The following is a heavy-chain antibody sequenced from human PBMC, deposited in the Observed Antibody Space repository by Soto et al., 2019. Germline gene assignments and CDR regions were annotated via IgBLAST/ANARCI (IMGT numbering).Heavy chain of an antibody. CDR2: ISGSGNT. CDR3: AKGGGFGGDCCPFDH. Sequence: EVQLLESGGGLVQPGGSLRLSCAASGFTFSSYAMSWVRRAPGKGLEWVSAISGSGNTHYADSVKGRFTVSRDNSKNTLNLQMNSLRAEDGAVYYCAKGGGFGGDCCPFDHWGQGTLVTVSS. D-gene: IGHD2-21*01. J-gene: IGHJ4*02. CDR1: GFTFSSYA. V-gene: IGHV3-23*01.